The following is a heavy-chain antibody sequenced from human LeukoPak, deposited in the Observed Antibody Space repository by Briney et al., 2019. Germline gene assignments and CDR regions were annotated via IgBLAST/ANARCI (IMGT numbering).Heavy chain of an antibody. J-gene: IGHJ4*02. CDR1: GFTVSSNY. CDR3: ARGGTSGWRTPNDDY. Sequence: GGSLRLSCAASGFTVSSNYMSWVRQAPGKGLEWVSVIYSGGSTYYADSVKGRFTISRDNSKNTLYLQMNSLRAEDTAVYYCARGGTSGWRTPNDDYWGQGTLVTVSS. CDR2: IYSGGST. D-gene: IGHD6-19*01. V-gene: IGHV3-53*01.